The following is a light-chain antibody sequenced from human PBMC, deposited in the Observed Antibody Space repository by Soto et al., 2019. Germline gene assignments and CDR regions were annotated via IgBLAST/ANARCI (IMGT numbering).Light chain of an antibody. CDR2: DVS. V-gene: IGLV2-11*01. Sequence: QSALTQPRSVSGSPGQSVTISCTGTSSDVGGYNYVSWYQQHPGKAPKLMIYDVSKRPSGVPDRFSGSKSGNTASLTISGLHAEDEAVYYCCSYAGSYTYVFGTGTKLTVL. CDR1: SSDVGGYNY. CDR3: CSYAGSYTYV. J-gene: IGLJ1*01.